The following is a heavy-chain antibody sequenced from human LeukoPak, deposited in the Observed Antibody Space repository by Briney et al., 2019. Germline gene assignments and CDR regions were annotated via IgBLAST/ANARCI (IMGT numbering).Heavy chain of an antibody. CDR1: GGSISSHY. J-gene: IGHJ4*01. D-gene: IGHD5-18*01. V-gene: IGHV4-59*11. CDR3: ATIKRGSIYGYFDF. Sequence: SETLSLTCTVFGGSISSHYWTWIRQPPGKTLEWLGYVFDTGRTKDNPSLKSRLTLSADTSKNQLSLRLSSVTAADTAVYYCATIKRGSIYGYFDFWGRGILVTVSS. CDR2: VFDTGRT.